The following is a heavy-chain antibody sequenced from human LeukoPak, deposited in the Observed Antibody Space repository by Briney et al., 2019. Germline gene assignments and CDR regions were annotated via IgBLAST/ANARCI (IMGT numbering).Heavy chain of an antibody. V-gene: IGHV1-69*13. Sequence: GASVKVSCKASGYSFTNYAISWVRQAPGQGLEWMGGIIPIFGTANYAQKFQGRVTITADESTSTAYMELSSLRSEDTAVYYCARGLYPHYYGSGSLLSDAFDIWGQGTMVTVSS. CDR3: ARGLYPHYYGSGSLLSDAFDI. D-gene: IGHD3-10*01. CDR2: IIPIFGTA. CDR1: GYSFTNYA. J-gene: IGHJ3*02.